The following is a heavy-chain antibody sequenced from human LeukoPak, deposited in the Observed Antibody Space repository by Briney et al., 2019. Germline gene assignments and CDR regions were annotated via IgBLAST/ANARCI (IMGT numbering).Heavy chain of an antibody. CDR1: GVSISSGGYY. Sequence: SETLSLTCTVSGVSISSGGYYWRWIRQHPGKGLEWIGYIYYSGSTYYNPSLKSRVTISVDTSKNQFSLKLSSVIAADTAVYYCARPLGYCSSSSCPQPWFDPWGQGTLVTVSS. V-gene: IGHV4-31*03. CDR3: ARPLGYCSSSSCPQPWFDP. CDR2: IYYSGST. D-gene: IGHD2-2*01. J-gene: IGHJ5*02.